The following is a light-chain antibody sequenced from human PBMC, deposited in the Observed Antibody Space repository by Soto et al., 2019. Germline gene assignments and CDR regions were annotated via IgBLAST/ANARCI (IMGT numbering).Light chain of an antibody. CDR3: QQYGSLSWT. J-gene: IGKJ1*01. V-gene: IGKV3-20*01. Sequence: EIVLTQSPGTLSLSPGERATLSCRASENVDSNCLAWYQQKPGQAPRIIIFGASGRATGIPDRFSGSGSGKDFTLTISRLEPEDFALYYCQQYGSLSWTFAQGTKVEIK. CDR1: ENVDSNC. CDR2: GAS.